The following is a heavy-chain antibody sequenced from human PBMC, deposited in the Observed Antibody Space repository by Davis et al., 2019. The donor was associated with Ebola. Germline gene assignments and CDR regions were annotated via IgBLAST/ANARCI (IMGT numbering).Heavy chain of an antibody. J-gene: IGHJ4*02. CDR3: AKTTLATRSTVVTRFFNY. V-gene: IGHV3-23*01. CDR2: ISGSGGST. Sequence: GESLKISCAVSGFAFSDAWMSWVRQTPGKGLEWVSVISGSGGSTYYADSVKGRFTISRDNSKNTLYLQMNTLRAEDTAVYYCAKTTLATRSTVVTRFFNYWGQGTLVTVSS. D-gene: IGHD4-23*01. CDR1: GFAFSDA.